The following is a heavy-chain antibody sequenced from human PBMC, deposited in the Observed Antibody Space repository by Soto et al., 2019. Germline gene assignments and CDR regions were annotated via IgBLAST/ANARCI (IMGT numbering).Heavy chain of an antibody. J-gene: IGHJ4*02. Sequence: QVQLVESGGGVVQPGRSLRLSCAASGFTFSSYGMHWVRQAPGKGLEWVAVTSDDGSNKYYGDSVKCRFTISRDNSKNTLYLQMNSLRAEDTAIDYCAKDWAHSSAHLDYWGQGTLVTVSS. V-gene: IGHV3-30*18. CDR2: TSDDGSNK. CDR3: AKDWAHSSAHLDY. CDR1: GFTFSSYG. D-gene: IGHD6-25*01.